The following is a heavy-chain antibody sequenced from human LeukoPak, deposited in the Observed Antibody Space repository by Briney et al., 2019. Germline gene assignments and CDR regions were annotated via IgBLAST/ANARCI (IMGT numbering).Heavy chain of an antibody. CDR2: IWFDGSNK. J-gene: IGHJ4*02. CDR1: GFTFSSYG. Sequence: GGSLRLSCAPSGFTFSSYGIHWARQAPGKGLEWVAVIWFDGSNKYYADSVKGRFTISRDNSKNTLYLQMNSLRAEDTAVYYCAKGHGSGSYPNYFDYWGQGTLVTVSS. V-gene: IGHV3-33*06. CDR3: AKGHGSGSYPNYFDY. D-gene: IGHD3-10*01.